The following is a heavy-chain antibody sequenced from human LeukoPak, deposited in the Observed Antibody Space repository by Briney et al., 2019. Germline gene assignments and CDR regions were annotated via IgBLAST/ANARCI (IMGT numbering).Heavy chain of an antibody. CDR1: GFRVSDYY. V-gene: IGHV3-69-1*01. CDR2: IRDSGEA. J-gene: IGHJ4*02. CDR3: AKRGVVIRVILVGFHKEAYYFDS. Sequence: KSGGSLRLSCAVSGFRVSDYYMSWVRQAPGKGLEWVGLIRDSGEAFYADFARGRFTISRDNPKNPLYLQMNSLRAEDTAVYFCAKRGVVIRVILVGFHKEAYYFDSWGQGALVTVSS. D-gene: IGHD3-22*01.